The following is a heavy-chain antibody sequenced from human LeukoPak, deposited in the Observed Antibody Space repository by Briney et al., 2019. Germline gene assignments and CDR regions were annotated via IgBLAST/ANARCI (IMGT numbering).Heavy chain of an antibody. CDR1: GITLSTYW. CDR3: ASWGAGGNS. CDR2: INPDGSGK. J-gene: IGHJ4*02. Sequence: PGGPLRLSCEASGITLSTYWMNWVRQVPGKGLDWVANINPDGSGKRYVDSVKGRFTIARDNADNSLSLQMNSLRAEDTAVYYCASWGAGGNSWGQGTLVTVSS. V-gene: IGHV3-7*01. D-gene: IGHD3-16*01.